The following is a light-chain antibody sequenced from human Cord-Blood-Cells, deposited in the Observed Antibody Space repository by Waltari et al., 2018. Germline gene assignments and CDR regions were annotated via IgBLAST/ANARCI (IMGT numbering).Light chain of an antibody. CDR2: GAS. CDR1: QSVSSN. J-gene: IGKJ4*01. V-gene: IGKV3-15*01. CDR3: QQYNNWPLT. Sequence: EIVMTLSTATLSVSPGERATLSCRASQSVSSNLAWYQQKPGQAPRLLIYGASTRVTGIPARFSGSGSGTEFTLTISSLQSEDFAVYSCQQYNNWPLTFGGGTKVEIK.